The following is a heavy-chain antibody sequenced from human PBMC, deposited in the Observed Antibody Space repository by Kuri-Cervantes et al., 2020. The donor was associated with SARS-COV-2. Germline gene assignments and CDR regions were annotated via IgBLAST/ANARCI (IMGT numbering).Heavy chain of an antibody. D-gene: IGHD2-21*01. CDR1: GFIFRNYV. CDR3: VGDESNVVQRGF. J-gene: IGHJ4*02. V-gene: IGHV3-64D*08. CDR2: IRNYGGSP. Sequence: AGTLRLSCSASGFIFRNYVMYWVRQAPGKGLEYVSSIRNYGGSPYYGYSVKGRFTISRDNSKNTLYLQMDSLRVEDTAVYYCVGDESNVVQRGFWGQGSLVTVSS.